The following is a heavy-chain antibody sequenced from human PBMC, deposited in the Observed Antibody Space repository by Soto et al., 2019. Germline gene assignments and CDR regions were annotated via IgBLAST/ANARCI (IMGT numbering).Heavy chain of an antibody. D-gene: IGHD4-17*01. Sequence: EQLVESGGGVVLPGGSLGLSCAASGFTFSSYGMHWVRQAPGKGLERVALIWYDGSNKYYADSVKGRFTISRDNGKNKLYLQMHSLRAEDLAVYYCTRCSTVTNAVSVYWGQGTLVTVSS. J-gene: IGHJ4*02. CDR2: IWYDGSNK. CDR1: GFTFSSYG. V-gene: IGHV3-33*01. CDR3: TRCSTVTNAVSVY.